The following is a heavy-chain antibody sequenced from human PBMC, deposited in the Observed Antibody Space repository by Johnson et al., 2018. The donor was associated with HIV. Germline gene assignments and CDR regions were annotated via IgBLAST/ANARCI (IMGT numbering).Heavy chain of an antibody. CDR2: TTWTGGTT. D-gene: IGHD6-19*01. CDR3: AGRSSAWYEDAFDI. V-gene: IGHV3-20*04. Sequence: VQLVESGGGVVRPGGSLRLSCAASGFTFDDYGMSWVRHGPGQGLEWVSVTTWTGGTTGYVDSVKVRFIISRDNAKNSLYLQMNSLRVEDTAIYYCAGRSSAWYEDAFDIWGQGTMGTVTS. J-gene: IGHJ3*02. CDR1: GFTFDDYG.